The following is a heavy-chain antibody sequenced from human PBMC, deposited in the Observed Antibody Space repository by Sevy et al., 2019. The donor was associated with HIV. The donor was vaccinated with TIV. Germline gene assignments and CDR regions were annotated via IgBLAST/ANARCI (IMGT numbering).Heavy chain of an antibody. Sequence: SETLSLTCAVYGGSFSGYYWSWIRQPPGKGLEWIGEINHSGSTNYNPSLKSRVTISVDTSKNQFSLKLSSVTAADTAVYYCARAGVVVAARNYYYYYYMDVWGKGTTVTVSS. CDR2: INHSGST. CDR3: ARAGVVVAARNYYYYYYMDV. D-gene: IGHD2-15*01. CDR1: GGSFSGYY. J-gene: IGHJ6*03. V-gene: IGHV4-34*01.